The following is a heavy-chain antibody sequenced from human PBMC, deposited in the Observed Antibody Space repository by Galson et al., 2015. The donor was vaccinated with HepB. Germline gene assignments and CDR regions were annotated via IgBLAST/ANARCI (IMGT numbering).Heavy chain of an antibody. CDR1: GLTFSFSDTS. D-gene: IGHD4-17*01. V-gene: IGHV3-73*01. Sequence: LRLSCAASGLTFSFSDTSIHWVRQPSGRGLEWLGRIRRKVDNYGTQYSGSVKGRFKTSRDDLRNMAYLDMNSLTTDDTAVYFCTTGLHDYGDYNKDFWGQGTLVTVSS. J-gene: IGHJ4*02. CDR2: IRRKVDNYGT. CDR3: TTGLHDYGDYNKDF.